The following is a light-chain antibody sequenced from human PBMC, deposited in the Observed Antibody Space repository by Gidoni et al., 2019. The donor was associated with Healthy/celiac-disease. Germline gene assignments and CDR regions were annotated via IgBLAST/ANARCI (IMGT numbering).Light chain of an antibody. Sequence: DIQMTQSPSSLSASVGDRVTITCRASQSISSYLNWYQQKPGKAPKLLIYAASSLQSRLPSRFSGSGSGTNFPLTSSSLQPEDFATYYCQQGYNTPQTFGQGTKVEIK. V-gene: IGKV1-39*01. J-gene: IGKJ1*01. CDR2: AAS. CDR3: QQGYNTPQT. CDR1: QSISSY.